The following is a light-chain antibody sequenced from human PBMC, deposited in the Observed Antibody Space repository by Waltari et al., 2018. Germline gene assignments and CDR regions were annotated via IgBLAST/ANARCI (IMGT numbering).Light chain of an antibody. V-gene: IGKV2-30*02. J-gene: IGKJ3*01. CDR3: VQGTSLPPT. CDR2: RDS. CDR1: HSLVHSDGQIY. Sequence: DVVMTQSPLSLSVTPGQPASISCRSSHSLVHSDGQIYLSWLQQRPGQPPRRLIYRDSNRDYEAPGRFSGSGAGPKFTLRSSRVEVEDVGIYFRVQGTSLPPTFGPGTKLDIK.